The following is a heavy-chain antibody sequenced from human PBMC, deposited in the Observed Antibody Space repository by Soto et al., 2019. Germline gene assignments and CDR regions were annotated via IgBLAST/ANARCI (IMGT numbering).Heavy chain of an antibody. J-gene: IGHJ3*02. CDR3: AGYFSAIVEGSAFDI. CDR1: GYSFTSYW. D-gene: IGHD1-26*01. V-gene: IGHV5-10-1*01. CDR2: IDPSDSYT. Sequence: PGESLKISCKGSGYSFTSYWISWVRQMPGKGLEWMGRIDPSDSYTNYSPSFQGHVTISADKSISTAYLQWSSLKASDTAMYYCAGYFSAIVEGSAFDIWGQGTLVTVSS.